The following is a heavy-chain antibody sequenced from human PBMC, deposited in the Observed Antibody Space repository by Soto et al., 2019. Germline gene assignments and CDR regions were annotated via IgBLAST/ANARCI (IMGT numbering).Heavy chain of an antibody. CDR3: AKEGHYDYVWGSYRYNYYGMDV. Sequence: GGSLRLSXAASGFTFSSYGMHWVRQAPGKGLEWVAVISYDGSNKYYADSVKGRFTISRDNSKNTLYLQMNSLRAEDTAVYYCAKEGHYDYVWGSYRYNYYGMDVWGQGTTVTVSS. D-gene: IGHD3-16*02. CDR2: ISYDGSNK. V-gene: IGHV3-30*18. J-gene: IGHJ6*02. CDR1: GFTFSSYG.